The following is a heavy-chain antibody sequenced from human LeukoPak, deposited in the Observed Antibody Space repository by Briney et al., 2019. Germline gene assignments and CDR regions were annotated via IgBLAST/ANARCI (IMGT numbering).Heavy chain of an antibody. CDR1: GGSISSYY. V-gene: IGHV4-59*01. Sequence: SETLSLTCTVSGGSISSYYWSWIRQPPGKGLEWIGYIYYSGSTSYNPSLKSRVTISVDTSKNQFSLKLSSVTAADTAVYYCARVMGSSKYYYYYYMDVWGKGTTVTVSS. D-gene: IGHD3-10*01. CDR2: IYYSGST. CDR3: ARVMGSSKYYYYYYMDV. J-gene: IGHJ6*03.